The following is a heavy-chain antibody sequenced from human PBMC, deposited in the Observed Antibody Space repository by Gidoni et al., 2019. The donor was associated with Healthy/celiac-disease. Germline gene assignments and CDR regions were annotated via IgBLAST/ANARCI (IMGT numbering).Heavy chain of an antibody. Sequence: PLVASGGAVVLPGRSLTLSCAASGFTFTSYGMHWVRQAPVKGLEWVTVIGYGGVNKYYAESVKGRFTITRDNSKNTLYLQMNSLRAEDRAGYFCARGLSVGNDYWGQGTLVTVSS. CDR1: GFTFTSYG. CDR2: IGYGGVNK. D-gene: IGHD1-26*01. J-gene: IGHJ4*02. V-gene: IGHV3-33*01. CDR3: ARGLSVGNDY.